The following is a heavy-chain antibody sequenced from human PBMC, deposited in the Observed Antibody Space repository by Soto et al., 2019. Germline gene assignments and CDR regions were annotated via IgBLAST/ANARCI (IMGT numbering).Heavy chain of an antibody. Sequence: SVKVSCKASGGTFSSYTISWVRQAPGQGLEWMGRIIPILGIANYAQKFQGRVTITADKSTSTAYMELSSLRSEDTAVYYCASSSGWYVGGFDYWGQGTLVTVSS. CDR1: GGTFSSYT. CDR3: ASSSGWYVGGFDY. CDR2: IIPILGIA. D-gene: IGHD6-19*01. J-gene: IGHJ4*02. V-gene: IGHV1-69*02.